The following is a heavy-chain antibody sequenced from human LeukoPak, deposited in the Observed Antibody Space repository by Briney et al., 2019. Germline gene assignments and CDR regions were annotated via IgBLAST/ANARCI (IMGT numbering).Heavy chain of an antibody. Sequence: QPGGSLRLSCAASGFTFSSYWMLWVRQAPGKGLVWVSRITPDGSTTRYADSVKGRFTISRDNAKNTLYLQMHSLRAEDTAVYYCARGNFDWLLRPYDYWGQGTLVTVSS. D-gene: IGHD3-9*01. CDR2: ITPDGSTT. V-gene: IGHV3-74*01. J-gene: IGHJ4*02. CDR1: GFTFSSYW. CDR3: ARGNFDWLLRPYDY.